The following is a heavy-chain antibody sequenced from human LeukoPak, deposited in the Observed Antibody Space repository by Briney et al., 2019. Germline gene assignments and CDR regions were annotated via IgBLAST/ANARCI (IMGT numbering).Heavy chain of an antibody. CDR2: ISNGDDSI. CDR1: GFTFSSYA. V-gene: IGHV3-48*03. J-gene: IGHJ4*02. D-gene: IGHD3-22*01. Sequence: GGSLRLSCAASGFTFSSYAMNWVRQAPGKGLEWVSHISNGDDSIYYADSVKGRFTISRDNARNSLYLQMNSLRAEDTAVYYCARHYYDSSGYYKGDYWGQGTLVTVSS. CDR3: ARHYYDSSGYYKGDY.